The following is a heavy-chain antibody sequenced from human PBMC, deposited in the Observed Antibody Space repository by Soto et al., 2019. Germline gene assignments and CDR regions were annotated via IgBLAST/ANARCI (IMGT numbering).Heavy chain of an antibody. J-gene: IGHJ6*02. CDR2: IKQEGSEK. D-gene: IGHD2-8*01. CDR3: ARSPYMLPYYYYGMDV. CDR1: GFTFSSYW. V-gene: IGHV3-7*05. Sequence: GGSLRLSCAASGFTFSSYWMSWVRQAPGKGLEWVANIKQEGSEKYYVDSVKGRFTISRDNAKNSLYLQMNSLRAEDTAVYYCARSPYMLPYYYYGMDVWGQGTTVTVSS.